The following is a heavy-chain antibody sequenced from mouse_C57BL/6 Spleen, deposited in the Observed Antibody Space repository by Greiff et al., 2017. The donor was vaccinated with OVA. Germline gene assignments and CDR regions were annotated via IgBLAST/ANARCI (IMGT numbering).Heavy chain of an antibody. V-gene: IGHV1-53*01. D-gene: IGHD2-3*01. J-gene: IGHJ2*01. CDR1: GYTFTSYW. CDR2: INPSNGGT. CDR3: ARSFYDGYLSFDY. Sequence: QVHVKQPGTELVKPGASVKLSCKASGYTFTSYWLHWVKQRPGQGLEWIGNINPSNGGTNYNEKFKSNATLTVDKSSSTAYMQLSSLTSEDSAVYYCARSFYDGYLSFDYWGQGTTLTVSS.